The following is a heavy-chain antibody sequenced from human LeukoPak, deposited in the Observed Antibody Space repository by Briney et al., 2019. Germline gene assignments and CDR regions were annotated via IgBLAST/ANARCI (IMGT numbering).Heavy chain of an antibody. Sequence: PGGSLRLSCAASGFTVSSNYMSWVRQAPGKGLEWVSAISGSGGSTYYADSVKGRFTISRDNSKNTLYLQMNSLRAEDTAVYYCAKTGEVDFWSGHYGGSYWYFDLWGRGTLVTVSS. CDR3: AKTGEVDFWSGHYGGSYWYFDL. CDR1: GFTVSSNY. CDR2: ISGSGGST. J-gene: IGHJ2*01. V-gene: IGHV3-23*01. D-gene: IGHD3-3*01.